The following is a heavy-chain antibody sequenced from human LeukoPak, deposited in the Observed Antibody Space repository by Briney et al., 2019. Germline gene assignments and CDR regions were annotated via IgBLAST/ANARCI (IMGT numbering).Heavy chain of an antibody. D-gene: IGHD6-6*01. CDR2: INHSGST. CDR1: GGSFSGYY. J-gene: IGHJ1*01. Sequence: SETLSLTCAVYGGSFSGYYWSWIRQPPGKGLEWIGEINHSGSTNYNPSLKSRVTISVDTSKNQFSLKLSFVTAADTAVYYCARGGIAARLQHWGQGTLVTVSS. V-gene: IGHV4-34*01. CDR3: ARGGIAARLQH.